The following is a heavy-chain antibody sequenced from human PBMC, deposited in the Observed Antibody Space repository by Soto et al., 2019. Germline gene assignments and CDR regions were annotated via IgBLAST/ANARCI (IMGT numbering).Heavy chain of an antibody. V-gene: IGHV5-51*01. Sequence: PGESLKISCSGSGYSFANYCIGLVVQMPGKGLEWMGIIYPGDSDTRYSPSFRGQVTISADKSISTAYLQWNNLKASDTAMYFCARGDSSGYYTATPADYWGQGTQVTVSS. CDR2: IYPGDSDT. CDR1: GYSFANYC. D-gene: IGHD3-22*01. CDR3: ARGDSSGYYTATPADY. J-gene: IGHJ4*02.